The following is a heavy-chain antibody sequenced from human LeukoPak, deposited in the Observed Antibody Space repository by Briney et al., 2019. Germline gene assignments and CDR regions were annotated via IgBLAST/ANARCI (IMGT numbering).Heavy chain of an antibody. D-gene: IGHD3-3*01. Sequence: GGSLRLSCAASGFTFSSYSMNWVRQAPGKGLEWVSSISSSSTYIYYADSVKGRFTISRDNAKNSLYLQMNSLRAEDTAVYYCARADFWSGDDYWGQGTLVTVPS. V-gene: IGHV3-21*01. CDR2: ISSSSTYI. J-gene: IGHJ4*02. CDR1: GFTFSSYS. CDR3: ARADFWSGDDY.